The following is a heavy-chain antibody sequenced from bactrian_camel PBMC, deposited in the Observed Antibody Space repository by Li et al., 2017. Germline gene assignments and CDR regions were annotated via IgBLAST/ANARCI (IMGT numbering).Heavy chain of an antibody. V-gene: IGHV3S53*01. CDR2: MDSLGRT. Sequence: HVQLVESGGGSVQPGQSLRLTCTFSETRYCMGWFRQPPGKDREGVAVMDSLGRTKYADSVNGRFTISKGNRKTILYLEMHNLKPEDTGVYYCAGEQYGGCRASAAFGVWGQGTQVTVS. J-gene: IGHJ6*01. CDR3: AGEQYGGCRASAAFGV. D-gene: IGHD6*01. CDR1: ETRYC.